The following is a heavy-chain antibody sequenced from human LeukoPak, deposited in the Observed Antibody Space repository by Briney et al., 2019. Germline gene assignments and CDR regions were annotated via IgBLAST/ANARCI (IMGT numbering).Heavy chain of an antibody. CDR2: ISSSGSRT. J-gene: IGHJ4*02. CDR1: GFTFTSYG. V-gene: IGHV3-23*01. CDR3: AKEDRSDWYRAPDY. Sequence: GGTLRLSCAASGFTFTSYGISWLRQAPGKGLEWVSDISSSGSRTYADSVKGRFTISRDNSKNTLYLQMNSLRAEDTAIYYCAKEDRSDWYRAPDYWCQGILVTVSS. D-gene: IGHD6-19*01.